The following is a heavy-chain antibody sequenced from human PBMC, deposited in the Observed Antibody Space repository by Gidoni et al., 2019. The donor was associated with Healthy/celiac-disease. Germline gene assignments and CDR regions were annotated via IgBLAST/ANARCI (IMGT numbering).Heavy chain of an antibody. Sequence: EVQLVESGGGLVQPGGSLRLSCAASGFTFSSYWMHWVRHAPGKGLVWVSRINSDGSSTSYADSVKGRFTISRDNAKNTLYLQMNSLRAEDTAVYYCASQWVYYDSSGYYDDYWGQGTLVTVSS. CDR2: INSDGSST. V-gene: IGHV3-74*01. D-gene: IGHD3-22*01. J-gene: IGHJ4*02. CDR3: ASQWVYYDSSGYYDDY. CDR1: GFTFSSYW.